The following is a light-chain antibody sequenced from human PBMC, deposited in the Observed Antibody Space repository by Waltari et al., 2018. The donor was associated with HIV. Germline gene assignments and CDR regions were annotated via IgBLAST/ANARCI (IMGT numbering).Light chain of an antibody. V-gene: IGLV3-21*01. CDR3: QVFENSRDQA. Sequence: YVLTQPPSVSVAPGKTATLPCGGNNIGDKHVHWYQQKSGQAHVLVIYDDKMRPSGIPARISGSNSGGTATLTISGVEVGDEAEYYCQVFENSRDQAFGTGTKVTVL. CDR1: NIGDKH. J-gene: IGLJ1*01. CDR2: DDK.